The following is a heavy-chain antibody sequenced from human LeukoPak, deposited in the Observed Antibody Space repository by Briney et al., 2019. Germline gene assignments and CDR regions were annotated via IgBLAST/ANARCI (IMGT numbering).Heavy chain of an antibody. CDR3: ATPGQWGVYFDY. D-gene: IGHD6-19*01. CDR1: GFTFGNYA. J-gene: IGHJ4*02. CDR2: VSGSGTTT. V-gene: IGHV3-23*01. Sequence: AESLTLSCSASGFTPGFTFGNYAMSWVRQAPGKGLEWISGVSGSGTTTYYADSVKGRFTISRDNPKNTLFLQMNSLRADDTAVYYCATPGQWGVYFDYWGPGGLVTVSS.